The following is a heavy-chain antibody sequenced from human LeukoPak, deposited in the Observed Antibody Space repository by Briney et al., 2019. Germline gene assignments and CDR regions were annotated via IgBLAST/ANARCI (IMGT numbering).Heavy chain of an antibody. CDR1: GFTFTSYA. D-gene: IGHD1-26*01. CDR3: AIGITGLLLHFGFDY. Sequence: GGSLRLSCAASGFTFTSYAMSWVRQAPGKGLEWVSTITGSGGGTYYADSVKGRFIISRDNSKTTLYLQMNSLRVEDTAVYYCAIGITGLLLHFGFDYWGQGTLVTVSS. V-gene: IGHV3-23*01. CDR2: ITGSGGGT. J-gene: IGHJ4*02.